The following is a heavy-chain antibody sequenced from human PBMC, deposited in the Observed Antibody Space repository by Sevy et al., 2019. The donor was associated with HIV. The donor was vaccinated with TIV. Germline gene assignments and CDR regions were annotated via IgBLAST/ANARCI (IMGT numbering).Heavy chain of an antibody. CDR2: IKRDGSER. Sequence: GGSLRLSCAASGFTLSNYWMTWVRQAPGKGLEWVANIKRDGSERYYVASVKGRFTISRDNAKNSLYLQMNSLRADDTAVYYCARDCSSTTCLWGLDVWGQGTTVTVSS. CDR1: GFTLSNYW. J-gene: IGHJ6*02. D-gene: IGHD2-2*01. V-gene: IGHV3-7*03. CDR3: ARDCSSTTCLWGLDV.